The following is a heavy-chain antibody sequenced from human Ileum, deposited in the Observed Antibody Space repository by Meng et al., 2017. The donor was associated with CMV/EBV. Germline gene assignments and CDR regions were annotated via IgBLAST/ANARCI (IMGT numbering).Heavy chain of an antibody. V-gene: IGHV3-7*04. CDR2: INEDGSLN. J-gene: IGHJ4*02. CDR3: EGGEGY. Sequence: ALSLPWAACGFTFSTPWMSWVRQAPGKGLEWVANINEDGSLNHYVDSVKGRFSISRDNAQNSLYLQMNSLRADDTAVYYCEGGEGYWGQGTLVTVSS. D-gene: IGHD1-26*01. CDR1: GFTFSTPW.